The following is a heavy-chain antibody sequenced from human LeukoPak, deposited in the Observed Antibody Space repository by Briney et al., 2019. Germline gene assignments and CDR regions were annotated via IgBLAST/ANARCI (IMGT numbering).Heavy chain of an antibody. V-gene: IGHV3-7*03. CDR2: IKEDGSKT. J-gene: IGHJ4*02. Sequence: GGSLRLSCAASSFTFSSYWMTWVRQAPGKGLEWVANIKEDGSKTFYVDSVKGRFTISRDNAKNSLYLQMNSLRTEDTALYYCARDSSGSLDYWGQGTLVTVSS. CDR1: SFTFSSYW. D-gene: IGHD1-26*01. CDR3: ARDSSGSLDY.